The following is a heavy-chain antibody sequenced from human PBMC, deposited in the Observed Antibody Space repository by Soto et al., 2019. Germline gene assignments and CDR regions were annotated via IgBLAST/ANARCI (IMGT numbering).Heavy chain of an antibody. CDR3: ARSGGSWYFDY. CDR2: IYHSGST. D-gene: IGHD2-15*01. CDR1: GGSILSGAYS. J-gene: IGHJ4*02. Sequence: SETLPLTCAVSGGSILSGAYSGSWIRQPPGKGLEWIGYIYHSGSTYYNPSLKSRVTISVDRSKNQFSLKLSSVTAADTALYYCARSGGSWYFDYWGQGTQVTVS. V-gene: IGHV4-30-2*01.